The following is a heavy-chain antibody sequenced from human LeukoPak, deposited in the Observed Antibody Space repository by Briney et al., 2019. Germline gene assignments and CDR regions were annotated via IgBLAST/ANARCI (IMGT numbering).Heavy chain of an antibody. D-gene: IGHD5-18*01. Sequence: SETLSLTCAVYGGSFSGYYWSWVRQPPGKGLEWIGEINHSGSTNYNPSLKSRVTISVDTSKNQFSLKLSSVTAADTAVYYCASRIQLWLLGGRRAFDIWGQGTMVTVSS. J-gene: IGHJ3*02. CDR3: ASRIQLWLLGGRRAFDI. CDR2: INHSGST. V-gene: IGHV4-34*01. CDR1: GGSFSGYY.